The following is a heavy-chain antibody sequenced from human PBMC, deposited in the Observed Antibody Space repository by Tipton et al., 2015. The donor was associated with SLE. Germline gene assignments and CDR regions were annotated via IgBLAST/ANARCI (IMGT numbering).Heavy chain of an antibody. CDR1: GGSISSSNW. CDR2: IYHSGST. J-gene: IGHJ3*02. V-gene: IGHV4-4*02. Sequence: TLSLTCAVSGGSISSSNWWSWVRQPPGKGLEWIGEIYHSGSTNYNPSLKSRVTISVDKSKNQFPLKLSSVTAADTAVYYCAREFPIAAAPWGAFDIRGQGTMVTVAP. D-gene: IGHD6-13*01. CDR3: AREFPIAAAPWGAFDI.